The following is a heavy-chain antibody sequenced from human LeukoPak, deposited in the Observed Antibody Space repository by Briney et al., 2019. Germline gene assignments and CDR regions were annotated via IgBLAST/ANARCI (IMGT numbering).Heavy chain of an antibody. CDR1: GFTFRSYA. CDR3: VKDRFGDFSFDS. V-gene: IGHV3-23*01. J-gene: IGHJ4*02. D-gene: IGHD4-17*01. CDR2: ISGGGDSM. Sequence: GGSLRLSCVASGFTFRSYAMTWARQAPGKGLEWVSAISGGGDSMYYVDSVKGRFTISRDNSKNTLYLQMNSLRAEDTAVYYCVKDRFGDFSFDSWGQGTLVTVSS.